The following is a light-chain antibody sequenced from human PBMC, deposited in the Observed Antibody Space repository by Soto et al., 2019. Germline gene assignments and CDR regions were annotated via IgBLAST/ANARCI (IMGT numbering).Light chain of an antibody. CDR1: SSDVGNYIF. CDR3: VSYTTSASYV. CDR2: DIN. Sequence: QSVLTQPASVSGSPGQSITISCTGTSSDVGNYIFVSWYRQHPGKAPKLMIYDINNRPSGVYNRFSGSKSGNTASLTISGLQAEDEADYYGVSYTTSASYVFGTGTKLTVL. V-gene: IGLV2-14*01. J-gene: IGLJ1*01.